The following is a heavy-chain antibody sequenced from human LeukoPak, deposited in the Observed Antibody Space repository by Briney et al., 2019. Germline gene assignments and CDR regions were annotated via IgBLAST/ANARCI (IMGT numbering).Heavy chain of an antibody. CDR1: GGSISSYY. CDR3: ARRPYYYDSSGYYPYYFDY. D-gene: IGHD3-22*01. J-gene: IGHJ4*02. Sequence: PSETLSLTCTVSGGSISSYYWSWIRQPPGKGLEWIGYIYYSGSTNYNPSLKSRVTISVDTSKNQFSLKLSSVTAADTAAYYCARRPYYYDSSGYYPYYFDYWGQGTLVTVSS. CDR2: IYYSGST. V-gene: IGHV4-59*08.